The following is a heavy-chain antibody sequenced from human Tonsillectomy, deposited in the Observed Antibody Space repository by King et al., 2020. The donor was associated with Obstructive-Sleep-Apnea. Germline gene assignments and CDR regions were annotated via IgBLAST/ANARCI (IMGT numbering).Heavy chain of an antibody. D-gene: IGHD7-27*01. CDR2: IKQDGSEK. CDR3: ARELVSLNWGPFDI. CDR1: GFTFSTFW. V-gene: IGHV3-7*01. Sequence: VQLVESGGGSVQPGGSLRLSCAASGFTFSTFWMSWVRQAPGKGLEWVANIKQDGSEKNYVDSVKGRFTISRDNAKNSLYLQMNRLRAEDTAVYYCARELVSLNWGPFDIWGQGTMVTVSS. J-gene: IGHJ3*02.